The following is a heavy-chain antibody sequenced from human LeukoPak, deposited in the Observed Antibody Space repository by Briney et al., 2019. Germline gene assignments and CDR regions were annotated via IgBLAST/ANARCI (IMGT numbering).Heavy chain of an antibody. CDR2: IYYSGST. V-gene: IGHV4-31*03. CDR3: ARDPSGGSSGYYYYMDV. J-gene: IGHJ6*03. CDR1: GGSISSGGYY. D-gene: IGHD3-22*01. Sequence: PSETLSLTCTVSGGSISSGGYYWSWIRQHPGKALEWIGYIYYSGSTYYNPSLKSRVTISVDTSKNQFSLKLSSVTAADTAVYYCARDPSGGSSGYYYYMDVWGKGTTVTVSS.